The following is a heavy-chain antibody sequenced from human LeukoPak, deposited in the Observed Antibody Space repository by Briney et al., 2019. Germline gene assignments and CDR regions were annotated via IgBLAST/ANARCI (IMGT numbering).Heavy chain of an antibody. D-gene: IGHD3-22*01. CDR2: LYTSGST. J-gene: IGHJ4*02. CDR3: ARGGSSGYYYG. CDR1: GGSISSYY. V-gene: IGHV4-4*07. Sequence: SETLSLTCTVSGGSISSYYWSWIRQPAGKGLEWIGRLYTSGSTNYNPSLKSRVTMSVDTSKNQFSLKLTSMTAADMAVYYCARGGSSGYYYGWGQGTLVTVSS.